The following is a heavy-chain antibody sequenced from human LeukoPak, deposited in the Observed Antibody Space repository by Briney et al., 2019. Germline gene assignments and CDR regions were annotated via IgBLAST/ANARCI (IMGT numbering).Heavy chain of an antibody. CDR2: INPNSGGT. Sequence: VASVKVSCKASGYTFTVYFMHWVRQAPGQGLEWMGWINPNSGGTDYAQKFQGRVTMTRDTSISTAYMELSRLRSDDTAVYYRARELNYDSSGYYFDYWGQGTLVTVSS. CDR3: ARELNYDSSGYYFDY. CDR1: GYTFTVYF. V-gene: IGHV1-2*02. J-gene: IGHJ4*02. D-gene: IGHD3-22*01.